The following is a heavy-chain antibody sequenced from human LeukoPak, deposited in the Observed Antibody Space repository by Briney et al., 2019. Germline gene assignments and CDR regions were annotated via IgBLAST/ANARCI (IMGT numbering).Heavy chain of an antibody. V-gene: IGHV4-34*01. CDR3: ARSGWYVDY. CDR1: GGSFSGYY. Sequence: PSETLSLTCAVYGGSFSGYYWSWIRQPPGKGLEWIGEINHSGSTNYNPSLKSRVTISVDKSKNQFSLKLSSVTAADTAVYYCARSGWYVDYWGQGTLVTVSS. D-gene: IGHD6-19*01. CDR2: INHSGST. J-gene: IGHJ4*02.